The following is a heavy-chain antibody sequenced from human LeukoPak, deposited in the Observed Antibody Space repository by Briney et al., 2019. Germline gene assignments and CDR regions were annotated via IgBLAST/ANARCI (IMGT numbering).Heavy chain of an antibody. D-gene: IGHD3-22*01. Sequence: GGSLRLSCAASGFTFSSYAMSWVRQAPGKGLECVSSITSSGAATYYADSVKGRFTISRDNSDNTLYLQMNSLRAEDTAVYYCAKDRPNYYGSNGHYYKLNGDCWGQGTLVTVSS. CDR1: GFTFSSYA. CDR2: ITSSGAAT. V-gene: IGHV3-23*01. J-gene: IGHJ4*02. CDR3: AKDRPNYYGSNGHYYKLNGDC.